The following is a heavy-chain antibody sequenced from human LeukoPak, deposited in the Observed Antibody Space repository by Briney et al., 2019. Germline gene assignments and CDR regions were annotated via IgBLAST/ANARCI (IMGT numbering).Heavy chain of an antibody. CDR3: ARSFRSSGWYTDY. J-gene: IGHJ4*02. Sequence: GESLKISCKDSGYSFAIYWIAWVRQMPGKGLEWMGIIYPGDSDTRYSPSFQGQVTISADKSISTAYLQWSSLKASDTAMYYCARSFRSSGWYTDYWGQGTLVTVSS. CDR2: IYPGDSDT. CDR1: GYSFAIYW. V-gene: IGHV5-51*01. D-gene: IGHD6-19*01.